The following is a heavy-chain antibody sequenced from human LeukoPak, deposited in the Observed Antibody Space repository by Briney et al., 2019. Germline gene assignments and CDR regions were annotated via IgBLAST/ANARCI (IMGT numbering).Heavy chain of an antibody. V-gene: IGHV3-30*01. Sequence: PGKSLRLSCAASGFIFSSYPMHWVRRAPGKGLAWVSVISYTRSDKNFADSVKGRFTISRDNSKNTLYLQMNSLRSEDTAVYYCARDLGDYYATSGIFDLWGQGTLVTVSS. D-gene: IGHD3-22*01. CDR3: ARDLGDYYATSGIFDL. CDR1: GFIFSSYP. CDR2: ISYTRSDK. J-gene: IGHJ4*02.